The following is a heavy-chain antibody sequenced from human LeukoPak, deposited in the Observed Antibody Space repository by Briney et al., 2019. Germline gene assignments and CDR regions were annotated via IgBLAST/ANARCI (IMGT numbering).Heavy chain of an antibody. J-gene: IGHJ4*02. Sequence: GASVKVSCKASGGTFSSYAISWVRQAPGQGLEWMGRIIPIFGIANYAQKFQGRVTITADKSTSTAYMELSSLRSEDTAVYYCAREQADCSGGSCYGVLDYWGQGTLVTVSS. CDR1: GGTFSSYA. CDR2: IIPIFGIA. V-gene: IGHV1-69*04. D-gene: IGHD2-15*01. CDR3: AREQADCSGGSCYGVLDY.